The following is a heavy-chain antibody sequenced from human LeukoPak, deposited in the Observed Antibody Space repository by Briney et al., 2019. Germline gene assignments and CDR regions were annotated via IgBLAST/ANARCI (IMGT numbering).Heavy chain of an antibody. D-gene: IGHD6-13*01. J-gene: IGHJ4*02. CDR3: ARVGPGIAAAFGY. CDR1: GYTFTGYY. V-gene: IGHV1-2*02. Sequence: GASVTVSCKASGYTFTGYYMHWVRQAPGQGLEWMGWVNPNSGGTNYAQKFQGRVTMTRDTSISTAYMELSRLRSDDTAVYYCARVGPGIAAAFGYWGQGTLVTVSS. CDR2: VNPNSGGT.